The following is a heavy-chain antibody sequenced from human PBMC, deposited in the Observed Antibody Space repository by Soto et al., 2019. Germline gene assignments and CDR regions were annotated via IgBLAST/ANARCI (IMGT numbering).Heavy chain of an antibody. CDR3: ATVYCATNSCYAPFDY. J-gene: IGHJ4*02. D-gene: IGHD2-2*01. CDR1: GFTFSNAW. Sequence: GGSLRLSCAASGFTFSNAWMSWVRQAPGKGLEWIGRIKTNSDGGTVDYASPVKGRFTISRDDSKSMLYLDLNSLKTEDTGVYFCATVYCATNSCYAPFDYWGKGTLVTVSS. V-gene: IGHV3-15*01. CDR2: IKTNSDGGTV.